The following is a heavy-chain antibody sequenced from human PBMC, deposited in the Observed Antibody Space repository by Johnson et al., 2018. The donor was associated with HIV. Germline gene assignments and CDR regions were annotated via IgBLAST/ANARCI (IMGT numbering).Heavy chain of an antibody. J-gene: IGHJ3*02. CDR1: GFSIRGHW. V-gene: IGHV3-7*01. Sequence: VQLVESGGGLVQPGGSLRLSCAASGFSIRGHWMSWLRQAPGKGLEWGANIKQDGSETHYVDSVKGRFTSSRDNPKNSLYLQMNSLRVEDTAVYYCARQRGCDIWGQGTMVTVSS. CDR3: ARQRGCDI. CDR2: IKQDGSET.